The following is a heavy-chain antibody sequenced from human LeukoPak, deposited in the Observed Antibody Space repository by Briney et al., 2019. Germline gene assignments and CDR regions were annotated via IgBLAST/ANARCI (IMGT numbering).Heavy chain of an antibody. CDR2: INPNTDKT. D-gene: IGHD6-13*01. CDR3: ARGRPGLASAGIYYF. CDR1: GYTFTSSD. V-gene: IGHV1-8*01. Sequence: ASVKVSCKASGYTFTSSDINWVRQAAGQGLEWMGWINPNTDKTGYARNFQGRVTMTKNISISTAYMEVSSLTYEDTAIYYCARGRPGLASAGIYYFWGQGTLITVSS. J-gene: IGHJ4*02.